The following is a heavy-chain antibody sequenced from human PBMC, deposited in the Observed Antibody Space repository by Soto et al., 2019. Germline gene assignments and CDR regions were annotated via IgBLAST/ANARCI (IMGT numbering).Heavy chain of an antibody. Sequence: SVKVSCKASGGTFSSYAISWVRQAPGQGLEWMGGIIPIFGTANYAQKFQGRVTITADESTSTAYMELSSLRSEDTAVYYCARAKGIAAAGQYYFDYWGQGTLVTVSS. D-gene: IGHD6-13*01. CDR1: GGTFSSYA. CDR3: ARAKGIAAAGQYYFDY. CDR2: IIPIFGTA. J-gene: IGHJ4*02. V-gene: IGHV1-69*13.